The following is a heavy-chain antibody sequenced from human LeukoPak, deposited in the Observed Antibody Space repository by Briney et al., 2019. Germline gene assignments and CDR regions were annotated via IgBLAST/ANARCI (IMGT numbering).Heavy chain of an antibody. J-gene: IGHJ4*02. D-gene: IGHD3-22*01. Sequence: GGSLRLSCAASGFTFSDYYMSWIRKAPGKGLEGVSYISSSGSTIYYADSVKGRFTISRDNAKNSLYLQMNSLRAEDTAVYYCARAAEYYYDSSGYCGYWGQGTLVTVSS. CDR1: GFTFSDYY. V-gene: IGHV3-11*01. CDR3: ARAAEYYYDSSGYCGY. CDR2: ISSSGSTI.